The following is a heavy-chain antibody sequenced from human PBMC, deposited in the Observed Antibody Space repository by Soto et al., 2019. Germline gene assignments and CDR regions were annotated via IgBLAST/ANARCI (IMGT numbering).Heavy chain of an antibody. D-gene: IGHD2-2*02. CDR3: ARVSLLYHLSSPLSYALDV. Sequence: SETLSLTCAVSGVSLSSTNSWSWVRQTPGKGLEWIGKVYHSGSTNHNPSLKGRVTISADKSNNQFSLQLSSVTAADTAVYYCARVSLLYHLSSPLSYALDVWGQGTTVTVSS. CDR1: GVSLSSTNS. CDR2: VYHSGST. J-gene: IGHJ6*02. V-gene: IGHV4-4*02.